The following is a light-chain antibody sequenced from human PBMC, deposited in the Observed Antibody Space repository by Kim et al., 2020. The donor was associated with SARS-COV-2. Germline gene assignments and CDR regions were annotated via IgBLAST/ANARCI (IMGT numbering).Light chain of an antibody. CDR1: QSVLSRSNNKNY. V-gene: IGKV4-1*01. Sequence: DIVMTQSPDSLAVSLGERATINCKSSQSVLSRSNNKNYLAWYQQRPGQPPKLLISWASTRESGVPDRFSGSGSGTDFTLTVTSLQAEDVAIYYCQQYHSGPITFGQGTRLEIK. CDR2: WAS. J-gene: IGKJ5*01. CDR3: QQYHSGPIT.